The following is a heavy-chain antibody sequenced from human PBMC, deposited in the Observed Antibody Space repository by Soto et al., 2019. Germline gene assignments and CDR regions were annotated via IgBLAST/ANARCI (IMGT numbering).Heavy chain of an antibody. D-gene: IGHD3-3*01. V-gene: IGHV4-34*01. CDR2: INHSGST. CDR1: GGSFSGYY. J-gene: IGHJ4*02. CDR3: ARRTTYYDFWSGTQSLDY. Sequence: SETLSLTCAVYGGSFSGYYWSWIRQPPGKGLEWIGEINHSGSTNYNPSLKSRVTISVDTSKNQFSLKLSSVTAADTAVYYCARRTTYYDFWSGTQSLDYWGQGTLVTVSS.